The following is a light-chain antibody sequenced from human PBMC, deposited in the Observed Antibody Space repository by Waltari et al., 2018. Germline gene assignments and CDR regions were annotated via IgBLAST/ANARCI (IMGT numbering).Light chain of an antibody. Sequence: DIVMTQTPLLLPVTLGQPASISCRSSQSLVHRYGNTDFSWLHQKPGQPPRLLIYKISHRLSGVPDRFSGSRSGTDFTLTISSLQPEDFATYFCQQSYSSLYTFGQGTKLEI. V-gene: IGKV2-24*01. CDR3: QQSYSSLYT. CDR2: KIS. J-gene: IGKJ2*01. CDR1: QSLVHRYGNTD.